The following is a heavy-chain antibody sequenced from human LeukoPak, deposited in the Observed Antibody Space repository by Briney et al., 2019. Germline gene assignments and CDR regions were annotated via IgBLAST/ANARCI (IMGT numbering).Heavy chain of an antibody. V-gene: IGHV5-51*01. CDR1: LYTFPAFW. D-gene: IGHD5-24*01. Sequence: GESLKISCNASLYTFPAFWIGGVRQMPGKGLEWMGLINPGDSDTKYSPSFQGQVTISVDKSISTAYLQWSSLKASDTAMYYCAKARWLQRKSSLDMWGQGTMVTVSS. CDR2: INPGDSDT. CDR3: AKARWLQRKSSLDM. J-gene: IGHJ3*02.